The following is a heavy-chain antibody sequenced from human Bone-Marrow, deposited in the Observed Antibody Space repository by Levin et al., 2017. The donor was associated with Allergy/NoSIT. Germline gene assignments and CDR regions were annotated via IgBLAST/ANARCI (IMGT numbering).Heavy chain of an antibody. CDR2: ISSSSSYI. CDR3: ARDLGGVYAIAV. CDR1: GFTFSSYS. Sequence: PGGSLRLSCAASGFTFSSYSMNWVRQAPGKGPEWVSSISSSSSYIYYADSVKGRFTISRDNAKNSLYLQMNSLRAEDTAVYYCARDLGGVYAIAVWGQGTLVTVSS. J-gene: IGHJ4*02. D-gene: IGHD2-8*01. V-gene: IGHV3-21*01.